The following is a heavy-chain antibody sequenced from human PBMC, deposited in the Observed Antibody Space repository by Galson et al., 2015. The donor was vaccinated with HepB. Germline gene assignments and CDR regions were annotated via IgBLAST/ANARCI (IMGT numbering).Heavy chain of an antibody. V-gene: IGHV3-74*01. D-gene: IGHD3-10*01. Sequence: SLRLSCAASGFTFSDFRMHWVRQTPGKGLVWVSRINNDGSGTSYADSEKGRFTISSDNAKNTLYLQMDSRRAEDTAVYYCASSRNYSAGSRIDPWGQGTLVTVSS. CDR2: INNDGSGT. CDR1: GFTFSDFR. J-gene: IGHJ5*02. CDR3: ASSRNYSAGSRIDP.